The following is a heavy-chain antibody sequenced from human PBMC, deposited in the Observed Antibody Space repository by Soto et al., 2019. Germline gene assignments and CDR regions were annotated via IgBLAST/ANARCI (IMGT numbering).Heavy chain of an antibody. CDR3: AKDRARYCGGGSCYSIFDY. J-gene: IGHJ4*02. Sequence: PGGSLRLSCAASGFTFSASAFHWVRQASGQGLEWVGRIRSKSNNYAPVYAASMQGRFTISRDDSKDTVYLQMNSLRAEDTAVYYCAKDRARYCGGGSCYSIFDYWGQGP. V-gene: IGHV3-73*01. CDR2: IRSKSNNYAP. CDR1: GFTFSASA. D-gene: IGHD2-15*01.